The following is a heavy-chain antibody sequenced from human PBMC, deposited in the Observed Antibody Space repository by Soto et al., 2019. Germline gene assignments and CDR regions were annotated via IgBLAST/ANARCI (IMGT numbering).Heavy chain of an antibody. Sequence: EASVKVSCKASGYTFTNYGIHWVRRAPGQRLESMGYINTGNGNTKYSQKFQGRVTITGDTSASTAYMELSSLRYEDTAVYYRARGDNWDYVYIHYWGQGTLVTVSS. CDR1: GYTFTNYG. D-gene: IGHD1-7*01. V-gene: IGHV1-3*04. J-gene: IGHJ4*02. CDR3: ARGDNWDYVYIHY. CDR2: INTGNGNT.